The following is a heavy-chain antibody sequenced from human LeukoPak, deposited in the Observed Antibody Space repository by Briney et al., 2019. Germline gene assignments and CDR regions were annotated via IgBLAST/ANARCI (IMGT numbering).Heavy chain of an antibody. V-gene: IGHV1-69*04. CDR3: ASAPGTPVCCYYDPGIDV. CDR1: GGTFSSYA. J-gene: IGHJ6*02. CDR2: IIPILGIA. D-gene: IGHD1-26*01. Sequence: ASVKVSCKASGGTFSSYAISWVRQAPGQGLEWLGRIIPILGIANYPQKLQGRVTITADKSTSTTYMELSSRGSENTALSSYASAPGTPVCCYYDPGIDVWGQGTTVTVSS.